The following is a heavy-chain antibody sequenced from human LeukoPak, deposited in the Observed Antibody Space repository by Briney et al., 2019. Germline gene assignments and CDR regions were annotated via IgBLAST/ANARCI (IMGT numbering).Heavy chain of an antibody. CDR1: GGSISSCY. CDR2: IYTSGST. CDR3: ARGGGDYGDYGLVGFDP. Sequence: ESSETLSLTCAVYGGSISSCYWSWIRQPAGKGLEWIGRIYTSGSTNYNPSLKSRVTMSVDTSKNQFSLKLSSVTAADTAVYYCARGGGDYGDYGLVGFDPWGQGTLVTVSS. D-gene: IGHD4-17*01. V-gene: IGHV4-59*10. J-gene: IGHJ5*02.